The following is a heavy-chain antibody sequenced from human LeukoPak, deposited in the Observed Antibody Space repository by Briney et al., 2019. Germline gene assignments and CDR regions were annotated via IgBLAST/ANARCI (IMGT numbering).Heavy chain of an antibody. D-gene: IGHD3-22*01. V-gene: IGHV3-21*01. CDR3: ARDGVVVITGQFDY. Sequence: GGSLRLSCAASGFTFSSYSMNWVRQAPGKGLEWVSSISSSSSYIYYADSVKGRFTISRDNAKNSLYLQMNSLRAEDTAVYYCARDGVVVITGQFDYWGQGTLVTVSS. CDR2: ISSSSSYI. CDR1: GFTFSSYS. J-gene: IGHJ4*02.